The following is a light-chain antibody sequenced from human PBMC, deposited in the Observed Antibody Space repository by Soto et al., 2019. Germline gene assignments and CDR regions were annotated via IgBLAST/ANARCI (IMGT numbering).Light chain of an antibody. CDR1: SSDVGYYNY. CDR3: SSYTSSSTLV. J-gene: IGLJ1*01. Sequence: QSALTQPASVSGSRGHSITISCTGTSSDVGYYNYVSWYQQHPGKVPKLMIYDVRYRPSGVYDRFSGSKSGNTASLTLSGLQAEDEGDYYCSSYTSSSTLVFGTGTKLTVL. V-gene: IGLV2-14*03. CDR2: DVR.